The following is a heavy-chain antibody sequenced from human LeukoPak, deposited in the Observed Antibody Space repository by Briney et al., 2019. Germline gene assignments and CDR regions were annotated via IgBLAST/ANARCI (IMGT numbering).Heavy chain of an antibody. D-gene: IGHD6-19*01. V-gene: IGHV1-46*01. CDR3: GRGDGIAVSGTPGC. J-gene: IGHJ4*02. CDR2: INPSGGST. CDR1: GYTFTSYY. Sequence: ASVKVSCKASGYTFTSYYMHWVRQAPGQGLEWMGIINPSGGSTSYAQKFQGRVTMTRDMSTSTVYMELSSLRAEDTAGYYRGRGDGIAVSGTPGCRGQGTLVTVSS.